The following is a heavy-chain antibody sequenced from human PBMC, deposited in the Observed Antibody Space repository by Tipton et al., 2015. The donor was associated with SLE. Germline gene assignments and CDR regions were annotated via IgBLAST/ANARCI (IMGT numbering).Heavy chain of an antibody. CDR3: ARGGSSCPFDY. Sequence: QSGAEVKKPGASVKVSCKASGYTFTGYYIHWVRQATGQGLEWMGWINPNSGNTHYAQKFQGRVTMTRDTSISTAYMELSRLRSDGTAAYDRARGGSSCPFDYWGQGTLVTVSS. J-gene: IGHJ4*02. D-gene: IGHD6-13*01. CDR1: GYTFTGYY. V-gene: IGHV1-2*02. CDR2: INPNSGNT.